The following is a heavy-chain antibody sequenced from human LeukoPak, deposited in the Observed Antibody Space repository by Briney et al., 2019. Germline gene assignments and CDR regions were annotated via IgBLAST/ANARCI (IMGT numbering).Heavy chain of an antibody. CDR3: AREMKIGRFDAFDV. CDR2: INLISGVT. V-gene: IGHV1-2*06. D-gene: IGHD3-22*01. J-gene: IGHJ3*01. Sequence: GASVKVSCKASGYILSVYYLHWVRQAPGQGLEWMGRINLISGVTNYAQKFQGRVTLTGDTSISIAYMELSRLTSDDTAVYYCAREMKIGRFDAFDVWGQGTVVTVSS. CDR1: GYILSVYY.